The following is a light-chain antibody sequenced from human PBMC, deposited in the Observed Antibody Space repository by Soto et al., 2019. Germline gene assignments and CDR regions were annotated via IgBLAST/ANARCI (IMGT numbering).Light chain of an antibody. CDR1: SSDVGGYNY. CDR3: SSYTSSNTVV. Sequence: QSALTQPASVSGSPGQSITISCIGTSSDVGGYNYVSWYQQHPGKAPKLMISEVSNRPSGVSNRFSGSKSGNTASLTISGLQAEDEADYYCSSYTSSNTVVFGGGTKPTVL. V-gene: IGLV2-14*01. J-gene: IGLJ2*01. CDR2: EVS.